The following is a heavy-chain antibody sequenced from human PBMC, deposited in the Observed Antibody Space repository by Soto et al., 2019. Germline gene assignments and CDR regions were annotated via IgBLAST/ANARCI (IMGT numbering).Heavy chain of an antibody. V-gene: IGHV1-8*01. CDR3: ARGAYSSSWYCYYYYGMDV. Sequence: VKGYCKTSAYPYTSYDINLVRQNTGQGLEWMGWMNPNSGTTGYAQKFQGRVTMTRNTSISTAYMELSSLRSEYTAVYYCARGAYSSSWYCYYYYGMDVWGQGTTVTASS. D-gene: IGHD6-13*01. CDR2: MNPNSGTT. CDR1: AYPYTSYD. J-gene: IGHJ6*02.